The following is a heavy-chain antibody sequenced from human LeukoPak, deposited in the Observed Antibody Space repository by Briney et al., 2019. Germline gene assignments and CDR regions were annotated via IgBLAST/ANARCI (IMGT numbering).Heavy chain of an antibody. Sequence: PSETLSLTCTVSGSSINSGNYYWIWIRQPAGKGLEWIGRISASGSTNYNPSPRSRVTISIDTSKNEFSLKLSSVTAADTAVYYCASPSPGFDPWGQGTLVTVSS. J-gene: IGHJ5*02. CDR3: ASPSPGFDP. V-gene: IGHV4-61*02. CDR1: GSSINSGNYY. CDR2: ISASGST.